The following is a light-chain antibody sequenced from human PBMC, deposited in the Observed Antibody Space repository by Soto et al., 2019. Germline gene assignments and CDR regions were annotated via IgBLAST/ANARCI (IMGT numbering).Light chain of an antibody. CDR3: QKYNTAPWT. J-gene: IGKJ1*01. CDR2: GAS. V-gene: IGKV1-27*01. CDR1: QGISDF. Sequence: DIQMTQSPSSLSASVGDRVTITCRASQGISDFLAGYQQKPGKVPKVLIYGASTLQSGVPSRFSGSGSGTDFTLTITSLQPEDVATYYCQKYNTAPWTFGQGTKVEIK.